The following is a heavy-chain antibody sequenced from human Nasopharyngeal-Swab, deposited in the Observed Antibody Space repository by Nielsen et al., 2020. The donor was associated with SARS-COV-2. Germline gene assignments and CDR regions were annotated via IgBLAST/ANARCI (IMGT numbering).Heavy chain of an antibody. J-gene: IGHJ3*02. CDR2: ISYDGSNK. CDR3: ARDPDSSGYYEDAFDI. V-gene: IGHV3-30-3*01. CDR1: GFTFSSYA. Sequence: GGSLRLSFAASGFTFSSYAIHWVRQAPGKGLEWVAVISYDGSNKYYADSVKGRFTISRDNSKNTLYLQMNSLRAEDTAVYYCARDPDSSGYYEDAFDIWGQGTMVTVSS. D-gene: IGHD3-22*01.